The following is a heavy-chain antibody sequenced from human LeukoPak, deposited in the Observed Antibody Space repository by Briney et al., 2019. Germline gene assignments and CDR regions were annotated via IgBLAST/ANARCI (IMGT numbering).Heavy chain of an antibody. D-gene: IGHD6-19*01. J-gene: IGHJ4*02. V-gene: IGHV3-11*01. CDR3: TRGRSSGWYYFDY. Sequence: GGSLRLSCAASGFTFSDYYMSWIRQAPGKGLEWVSYISSSGSTLYYADSVKGRFTISRDNAKNSLYLQMNSLRAEDTAVYYCTRGRSSGWYYFDYWGQGTLVTVSS. CDR2: ISSSGSTL. CDR1: GFTFSDYY.